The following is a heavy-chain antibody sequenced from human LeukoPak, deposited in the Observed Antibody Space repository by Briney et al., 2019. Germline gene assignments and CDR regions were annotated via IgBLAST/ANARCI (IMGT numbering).Heavy chain of an antibody. Sequence: PGGSLRLSCAASGFTFSTYNMNWVRQAPGKGLEWVSSISSSSTYIYYADSMKGRFTISRDNAKNSLYLQMNSLRAEDTAVYYCAKIPNTAMVQDYYYYGMDVWGQGTTVTVSS. CDR1: GFTFSTYN. J-gene: IGHJ6*02. D-gene: IGHD5-18*01. V-gene: IGHV3-21*01. CDR2: ISSSSTYI. CDR3: AKIPNTAMVQDYYYYGMDV.